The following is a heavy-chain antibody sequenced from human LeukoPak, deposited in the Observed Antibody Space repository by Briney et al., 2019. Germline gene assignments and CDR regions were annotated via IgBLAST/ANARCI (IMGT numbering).Heavy chain of an antibody. CDR3: ARGYDSSGYFGY. Sequence: GSLRLSCAASGFNFGSYSMTWVRQAPGKGLEWVSVIYSGGSTYYADSVKGRFTISRDNSKNTLYLQMNSLRAEDTAVYYCARGYDSSGYFGYWGQGTLVTVSS. J-gene: IGHJ4*02. D-gene: IGHD3-22*01. CDR2: IYSGGST. CDR1: GFNFGSYS. V-gene: IGHV3-53*01.